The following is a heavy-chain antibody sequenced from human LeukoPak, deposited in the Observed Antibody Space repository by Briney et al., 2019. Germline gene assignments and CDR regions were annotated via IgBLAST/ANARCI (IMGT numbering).Heavy chain of an antibody. D-gene: IGHD5-24*01. V-gene: IGHV5-51*01. J-gene: IGHJ3*02. Sequence: GESLKISCKGSGYSFTSYWIGWVRQMPGKGLEWMGIIYPGDSDTRYSPSFQGQVTISADKSISTAYLQWSSLKASDTAMYYCASHKERWLQVRDAFDIWGQGTMVTVSS. CDR3: ASHKERWLQVRDAFDI. CDR2: IYPGDSDT. CDR1: GYSFTSYW.